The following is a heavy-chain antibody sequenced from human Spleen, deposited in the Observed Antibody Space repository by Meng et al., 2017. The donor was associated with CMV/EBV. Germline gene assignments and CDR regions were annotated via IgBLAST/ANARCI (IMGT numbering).Heavy chain of an antibody. V-gene: IGHV4-34*01. D-gene: IGHD6-13*01. J-gene: IGHJ4*02. CDR3: ARDMGSIAAAFDY. CDR2: INHSGST. Sequence: QAGAGLLTPSGPLYLTCAVYGGSFSGYYWSWIRQSPGKGLEWIGEINHSGSTNYNPSLKSRVTISVDTSKNQFSLKLSSVTAADTAVYYCARDMGSIAAAFDYWGQGTLVTVSS. CDR1: GGSFSGYY.